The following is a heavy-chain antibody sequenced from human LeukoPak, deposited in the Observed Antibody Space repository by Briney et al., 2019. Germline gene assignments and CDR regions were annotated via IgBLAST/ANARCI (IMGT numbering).Heavy chain of an antibody. CDR2: INPNSGGT. D-gene: IGHD2-15*01. Sequence: VASVKVSCRASGYTFTGYYMHWVRQAPGQGLEWMGWINPNSGGTNYAQKFQGRVTMTRDTSISTAYMELSRLRSDDTAVYYCASIAIVVGATLDAFDIWGQGTMVTVSS. V-gene: IGHV1-2*02. CDR1: GYTFTGYY. CDR3: ASIAIVVGATLDAFDI. J-gene: IGHJ3*02.